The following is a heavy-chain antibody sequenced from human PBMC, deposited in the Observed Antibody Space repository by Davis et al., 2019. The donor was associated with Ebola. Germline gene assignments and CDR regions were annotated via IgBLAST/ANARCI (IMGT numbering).Heavy chain of an antibody. D-gene: IGHD3-10*01. Sequence: GESLKISCAASGFTFSSYWMSWVRQAPGKGLEWVSAISGSGGSTYYADSVKGRFTISRDNSKNTLYLQMNSLRAEDTAVYYCAKDGVALLWFGDTSGELDYWGQGTLVIVSS. CDR1: GFTFSSYW. CDR3: AKDGVALLWFGDTSGELDY. CDR2: ISGSGGST. V-gene: IGHV3-23*01. J-gene: IGHJ4*02.